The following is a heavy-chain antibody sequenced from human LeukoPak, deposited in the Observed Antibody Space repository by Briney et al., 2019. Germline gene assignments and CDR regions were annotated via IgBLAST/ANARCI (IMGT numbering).Heavy chain of an antibody. D-gene: IGHD3-3*01. J-gene: IGHJ6*02. CDR1: GFTVSSNY. Sequence: GGSLRLSCAASGFTVSSNYMNWVRQAQGKGLVWVSVIYSGGSTYYADSVKGRFTISRDNSKNTLYLQMNSLRAEDTAVYYCARDPSYYDFWSGPPYYGMDVWGQGTTVTVSS. CDR3: ARDPSYYDFWSGPPYYGMDV. V-gene: IGHV3-66*01. CDR2: IYSGGST.